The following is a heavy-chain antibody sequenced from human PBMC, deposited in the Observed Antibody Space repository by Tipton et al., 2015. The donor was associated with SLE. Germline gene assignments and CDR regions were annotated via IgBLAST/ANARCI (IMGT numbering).Heavy chain of an antibody. Sequence: TLSLTCTVSGYSISSGYYWGWIRQPPGKGLEWIGSIYHSGSTYYNPSLKSRVTISVDTSKNQFSLKLSSVTAADTAVYYCARDDGIAVDWGQGTLVTVSS. D-gene: IGHD6-19*01. J-gene: IGHJ4*02. CDR1: GYSISSGYY. V-gene: IGHV4-38-2*02. CDR3: ARDDGIAVD. CDR2: IYHSGST.